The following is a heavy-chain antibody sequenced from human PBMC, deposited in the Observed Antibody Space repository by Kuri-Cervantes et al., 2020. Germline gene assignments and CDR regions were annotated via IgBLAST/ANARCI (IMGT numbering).Heavy chain of an antibody. CDR1: GYTFTGYY. CDR2: INPNSGGT. Sequence: ASVKVSCKASGYTFTGYYMHWVRQAPGQGLEWMGWINPNSGGTNYAQKFQGRVTMTRDTSISTAYMELNSLRAEDTAVYYCARAGVATITSYYYYYGMDVWGQGTTVTVSS. J-gene: IGHJ6*02. V-gene: IGHV1-2*02. CDR3: ARAGVATITSYYYYYGMDV. D-gene: IGHD5-12*01.